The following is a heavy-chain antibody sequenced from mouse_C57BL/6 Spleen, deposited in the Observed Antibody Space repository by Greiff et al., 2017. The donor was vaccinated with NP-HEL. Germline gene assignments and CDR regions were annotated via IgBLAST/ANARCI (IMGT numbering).Heavy chain of an antibody. Sequence: EVQLQQSGPELVKPGASVKISCKASGYTFTDYYMNWVKQSHGKSLEWIGDINPNNGGTSYNQKFKGKATLTVDKSSSTAYLELRSLTSEDSAVYYCARWDWDGWFAYWGQGTLVTVSA. D-gene: IGHD4-1*01. CDR1: GYTFTDYY. J-gene: IGHJ3*01. CDR3: ARWDWDGWFAY. V-gene: IGHV1-26*01. CDR2: INPNNGGT.